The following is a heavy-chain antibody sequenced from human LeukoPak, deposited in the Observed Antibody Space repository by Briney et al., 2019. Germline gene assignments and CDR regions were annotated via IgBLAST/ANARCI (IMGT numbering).Heavy chain of an antibody. CDR2: ISGSGGST. CDR3: GKVGSGGDFWSGKVRAHFDY. Sequence: GGSLRLSCAASGFTFSSYAMSWVRQAPGKGLEWVSAISGSGGSTYYADSVKGRFTISRDNSKNTLYLQMNSLRAEDTAVYYCGKVGSGGDFWSGKVRAHFDYWGQGTLVTVSS. V-gene: IGHV3-23*01. J-gene: IGHJ4*02. D-gene: IGHD3-3*01. CDR1: GFTFSSYA.